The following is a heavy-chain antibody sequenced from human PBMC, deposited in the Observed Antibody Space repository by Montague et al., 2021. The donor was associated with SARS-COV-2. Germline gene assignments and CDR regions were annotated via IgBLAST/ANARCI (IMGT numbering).Heavy chain of an antibody. D-gene: IGHD3-9*01. CDR3: VRHTHYDGLNGPPDF. V-gene: IGHV4-59*08. J-gene: IGHJ4*02. CDR1: GVSVTDYY. CDR2: VLYNKGT. Sequence: SETLSLTCTVSGVSVTDYYWSWIRQPPGKGLEWVGDVLYNKGTNFNPSLKSRVAISVDTSKNQSSLRLTSVTAADTAFYYCVRHTHYDGLNGPPDFWDQGTLVTVSS.